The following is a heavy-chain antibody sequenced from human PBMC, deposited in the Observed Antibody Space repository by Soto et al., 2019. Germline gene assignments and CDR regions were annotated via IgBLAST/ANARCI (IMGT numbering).Heavy chain of an antibody. CDR3: ARDREGTANALTFDY. J-gene: IGHJ4*02. D-gene: IGHD2-8*02. CDR2: IWYDGSYK. Sequence: QVQLVESGGGVVQPGRSLRLSCAASGFSFSSYGMHWVRQAPGKGLEWVAVIWYDGSYKYYADSVKGRFTISRDTSKITLYLQMNSLRAEDTAVYYCARDREGTANALTFDYWGQGGLVTVSS. CDR1: GFSFSSYG. V-gene: IGHV3-33*01.